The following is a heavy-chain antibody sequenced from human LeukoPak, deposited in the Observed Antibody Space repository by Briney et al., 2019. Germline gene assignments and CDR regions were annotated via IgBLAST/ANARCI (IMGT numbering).Heavy chain of an antibody. Sequence: PGGSLRLSCAASGFTFSSYAMHWVRQAPGKGLEWVAVISYDGSNKYYADSVKGRFTISRDNSKNTLYLQMNSLRAEDTAVYYCSRGPPDAVQMVYAIPFDYWGQEPLATVPS. D-gene: IGHD2-8*01. CDR3: SRGPPDAVQMVYAIPFDY. J-gene: IGHJ4*02. V-gene: IGHV3-30-3*01. CDR1: GFTFSSYA. CDR2: ISYDGSNK.